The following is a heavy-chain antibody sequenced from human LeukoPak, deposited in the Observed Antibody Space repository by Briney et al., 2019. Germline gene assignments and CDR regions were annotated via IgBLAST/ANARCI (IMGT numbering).Heavy chain of an antibody. CDR1: GFTFDDYA. Sequence: GGSLRLSCAVSGFTFDDYAMHWVRQVPGKGLEWVSGINWNSDSIGYADSVKGRFTISRDNAKNSLYLQMNSLRAEDTAVYYCATYSSPTRITMVRGVIISPPYYMDVWGKGTTVTISS. D-gene: IGHD3-10*01. CDR3: ATYSSPTRITMVRGVIISPPYYMDV. J-gene: IGHJ6*03. V-gene: IGHV3-9*01. CDR2: INWNSDSI.